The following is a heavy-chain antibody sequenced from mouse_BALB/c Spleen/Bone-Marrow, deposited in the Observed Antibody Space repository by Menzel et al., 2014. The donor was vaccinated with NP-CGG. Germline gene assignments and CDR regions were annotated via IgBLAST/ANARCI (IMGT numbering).Heavy chain of an antibody. CDR1: GFNIKDTY. CDR3: ARWEYYAMDY. J-gene: IGHJ4*01. Sequence: EVKLVESGAELVKPGASVKLSCTASGFNIKDTYMHWVKQRPEQGLEWNGRIDPANGNTKYDPKFQGKATITADTSSNTAYLQLSSLTSEDTAAYYCARWEYYAMDYWGQGTSVTVSS. V-gene: IGHV14-3*02. CDR2: IDPANGNT. D-gene: IGHD4-1*01.